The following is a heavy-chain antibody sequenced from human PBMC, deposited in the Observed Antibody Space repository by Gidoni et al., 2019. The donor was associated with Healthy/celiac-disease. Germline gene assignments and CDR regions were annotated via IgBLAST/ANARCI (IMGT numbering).Heavy chain of an antibody. CDR1: GFTFSRYS. J-gene: IGHJ4*02. V-gene: IGHV3-21*01. Sequence: EVQLVVSGGGLVKPGGSLRLPCAASGFTFSRYSMNWVRQAPGKGLEWVASISSSSSYIYYADSVKGRFTIARDNAKNSLYLQMNSLRAEDTAVYYCARTQIGYCSSTSCPADLVHWGQGTLVTVSS. D-gene: IGHD2-2*01. CDR3: ARTQIGYCSSTSCPADLVH. CDR2: ISSSSSYI.